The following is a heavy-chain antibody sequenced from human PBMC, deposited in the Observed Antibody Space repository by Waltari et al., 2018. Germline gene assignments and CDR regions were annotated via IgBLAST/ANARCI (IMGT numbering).Heavy chain of an antibody. V-gene: IGHV3-72*01. CDR1: GFTFSDHY. D-gene: IGHD6-13*01. J-gene: IGHJ6*02. CDR2: TRNKANSYTT. CDR3: ARGIAAAGLYYYYGMDV. Sequence: EVQLVESGGGLVQPGGSLRLSCAASGFTFSDHYMDWVRQAPGKGLEWVGRTRNKANSYTTEYAASVKGRVTISRDDSKNSLYLQMNSLKTEDTAVYYCARGIAAAGLYYYYGMDVWGQGTTVTVSS.